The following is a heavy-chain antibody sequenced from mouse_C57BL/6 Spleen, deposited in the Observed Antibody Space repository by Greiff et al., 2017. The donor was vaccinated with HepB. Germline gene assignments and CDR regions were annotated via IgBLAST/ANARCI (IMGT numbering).Heavy chain of an antibody. V-gene: IGHV1-64*01. CDR2: IHPNSGST. J-gene: IGHJ2*01. CDR3: ARSGYYGSHYFAY. CDR1: GYTFTSYW. D-gene: IGHD1-1*01. Sequence: QVQLQQPGAELVKPGASVKLSCKASGYTFTSYWMHWVKQRPGQGLEWIGMIHPNSGSTNYNEKFKSKATLTVDKSSSTAYMQLSSLTSEDSAVYYCARSGYYGSHYFAYWGQGTTLTVSS.